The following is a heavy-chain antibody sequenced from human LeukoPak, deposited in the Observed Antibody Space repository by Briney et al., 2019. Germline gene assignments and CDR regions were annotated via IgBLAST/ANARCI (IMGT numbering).Heavy chain of an antibody. CDR2: IRYDGSNK. V-gene: IGHV3-30*02. D-gene: IGHD6-19*01. Sequence: GGSLRLSCAASGFTFSSYGMHWVRQAPGKGLEWVAFIRYDGSNKYYADSVKGRFTISRDNSKNTLYLQMNSLRAEDTAVYYCASSIAVAGRAYDYWGQGTLVTVSS. CDR3: ASSIAVAGRAYDY. J-gene: IGHJ4*02. CDR1: GFTFSSYG.